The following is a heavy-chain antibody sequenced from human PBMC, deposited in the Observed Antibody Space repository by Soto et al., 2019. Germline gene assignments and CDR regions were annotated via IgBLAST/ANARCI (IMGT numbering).Heavy chain of an antibody. D-gene: IGHD5-12*01. CDR2: IDKVGTES. CDR1: EFTFSGRS. Sequence: EVQLVESGGGLVQPGGSLRLSCAASEFTFSGRSVHWVRQAPGKGLVWVSGIDKVGTESTYADSVKGRFTSSRDNAKNTVYLQTNSRSGEDTAVYYSARGWLGPDVWGKGTTVTVSS. V-gene: IGHV3-74*01. J-gene: IGHJ6*03. CDR3: ARGWLGPDV.